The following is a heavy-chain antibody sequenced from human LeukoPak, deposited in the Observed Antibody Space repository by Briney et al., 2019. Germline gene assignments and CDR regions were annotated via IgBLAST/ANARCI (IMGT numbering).Heavy chain of an antibody. CDR3: ARGRGDYVLNWFDP. V-gene: IGHV1-18*01. J-gene: IGHJ5*02. CDR1: GYTFTSYG. D-gene: IGHD4-17*01. CDR2: ISAYNGNT. Sequence: GASVKVSCKASGYTFTSYGISWVRQAPGQGLEWMGWISAYNGNTNYAQKLQGRVTMTTDTSTSTAYMELSSLRSEDTAVYYCARGRGDYVLNWFDPWGQGTLVTVSS.